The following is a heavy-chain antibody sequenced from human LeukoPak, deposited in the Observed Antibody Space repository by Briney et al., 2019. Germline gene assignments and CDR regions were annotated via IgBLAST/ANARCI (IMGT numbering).Heavy chain of an antibody. CDR2: IRYDGSNK. D-gene: IGHD3-10*01. Sequence: GGSLRLSCAAPGFTFSSYGMHWVRQAPGKGLEWVAFIRYDGSNKYYADSVKGRFTISRDNSKNTLYLQMNSLRAEDTAVYYCAKDRYYYGSGSYYPPNDYWGQGTLVTVSS. J-gene: IGHJ4*02. CDR3: AKDRYYYGSGSYYPPNDY. CDR1: GFTFSSYG. V-gene: IGHV3-30*02.